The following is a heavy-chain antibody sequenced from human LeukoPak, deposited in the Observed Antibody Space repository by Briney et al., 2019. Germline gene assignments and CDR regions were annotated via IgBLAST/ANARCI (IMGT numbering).Heavy chain of an antibody. D-gene: IGHD2-2*01. CDR1: GYSISGGYY. CDR3: ARVRGYCSSTICYRYYFDY. Sequence: PSETLSLTCTVSGYSISGGYYWGWIRQPPGKGRGWRGTIYHRGSTDYNPSLRSGVTLSVDTPKNQFSLKLPSVHAADTAVYYCARVRGYCSSTICYRYYFDYWRQATMVTVSS. J-gene: IGHJ4*02. V-gene: IGHV4-38-2*02. CDR2: IYHRGST.